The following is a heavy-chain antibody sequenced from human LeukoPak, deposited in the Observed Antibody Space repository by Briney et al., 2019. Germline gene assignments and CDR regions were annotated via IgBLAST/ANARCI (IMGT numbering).Heavy chain of an antibody. Sequence: PGGSLGLSCVASEFTFSRFAMSWVRQAPGRGLEWISSVSGTGDKTHYTDSVKGRFTISRDNSKNTLYLHMSALRAADTAVYYCAKPSIPARPFLTYLYYYLDVWGEGTTVIVSS. D-gene: IGHD6-6*01. CDR1: EFTFSRFA. J-gene: IGHJ6*03. CDR3: AKPSIPARPFLTYLYYYLDV. CDR2: VSGTGDKT. V-gene: IGHV3-23*01.